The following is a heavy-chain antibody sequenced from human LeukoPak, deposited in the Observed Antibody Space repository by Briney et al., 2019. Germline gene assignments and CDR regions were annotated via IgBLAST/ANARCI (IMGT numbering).Heavy chain of an antibody. CDR1: GFTFSSYG. Sequence: GGSLRLSCAASGFTFSSYGMSWVRQAPGKGLEWVSALSGSGGSTYYADSVQGRFTISRDNAKNSLYLQMNSLRVEDTAVYYCARAQLAWDAANWGQGTLVTVSS. V-gene: IGHV3-23*01. CDR2: LSGSGGST. CDR3: ARAQLAWDAAN. D-gene: IGHD6-13*01. J-gene: IGHJ4*02.